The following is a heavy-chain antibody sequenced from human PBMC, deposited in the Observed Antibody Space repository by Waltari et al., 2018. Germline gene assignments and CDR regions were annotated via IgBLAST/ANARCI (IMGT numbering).Heavy chain of an antibody. CDR3: ARVRTYGSGSYYWFDP. CDR1: GSTFTGYY. D-gene: IGHD3-10*01. J-gene: IGHJ5*02. V-gene: IGHV1-2*04. Sequence: QVQLVQSGAEVTKPGASVKVSCKASGSTFTGYYMHWVRQAPGQGLEWMGWINPNSGGTNYAQKFQGWVTMTRDTSISTAYMELSRLRSDDTAVYYCARVRTYGSGSYYWFDPWGQGTLVTVSS. CDR2: INPNSGGT.